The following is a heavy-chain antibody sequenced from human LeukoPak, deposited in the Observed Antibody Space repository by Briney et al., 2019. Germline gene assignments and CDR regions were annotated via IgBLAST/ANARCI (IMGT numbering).Heavy chain of an antibody. Sequence: SETLSLTCTVSGGSISSSSYYWGWIRQPPGKGLEWIGYIYNSGSTNYNPSLKSRVTISADTSKNQFSLKLSSLTAADTAVYYCARDRSAAWFYSWGQGTLVTVSS. CDR3: ARDRSAAWFYS. D-gene: IGHD2-15*01. CDR1: GGSISSSSYY. V-gene: IGHV4-61*01. CDR2: IYNSGST. J-gene: IGHJ5*01.